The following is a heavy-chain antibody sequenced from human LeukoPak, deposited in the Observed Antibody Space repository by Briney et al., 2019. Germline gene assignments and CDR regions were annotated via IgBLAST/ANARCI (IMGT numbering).Heavy chain of an antibody. Sequence: GRSLRLSCAASGFTFSSYGMHWVRQAPGKGLEWVAVIWYDGSNKYYADSVKGRFTISRDSSKNTLYLQMDSLRAEDTAVYYCARDRAAVAGTGYYFDYWGQGTLVTVSS. V-gene: IGHV3-33*01. D-gene: IGHD6-19*01. J-gene: IGHJ4*02. CDR1: GFTFSSYG. CDR3: ARDRAAVAGTGYYFDY. CDR2: IWYDGSNK.